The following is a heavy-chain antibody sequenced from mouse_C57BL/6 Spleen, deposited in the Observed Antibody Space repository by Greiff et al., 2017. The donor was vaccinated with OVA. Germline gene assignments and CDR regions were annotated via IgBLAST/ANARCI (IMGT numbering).Heavy chain of an antibody. CDR3: ARRANWDSCCCAMDY. J-gene: IGHJ4*01. Sequence: VQLQQSGAELVKPGASVKISCKASGYAFSSYWMNWVKQRPGKGLEWIGQIYPGDGDTNYNGKFKGKATLTADKSSSTAYMQLSSLTSEDSAVYLCARRANWDSCCCAMDYWGQGTSVTVSS. D-gene: IGHD4-1*01. V-gene: IGHV1-80*01. CDR2: IYPGDGDT. CDR1: GYAFSSYW.